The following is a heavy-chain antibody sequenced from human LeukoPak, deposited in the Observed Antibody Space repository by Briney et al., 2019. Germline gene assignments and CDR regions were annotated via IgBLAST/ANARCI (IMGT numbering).Heavy chain of an antibody. CDR3: ARDSPEFQVDY. V-gene: IGHV3-30-3*01. D-gene: IGHD3-10*01. CDR1: GFTFRDAG. J-gene: IGHJ4*02. CDR2: ISYDGSNK. Sequence: GGSLRLSCAASGFTFRDAGMSWVRQAPGKGLEWVAVISYDGSNKYYADSVKGRFTISRDNSKNTLYLQMNSLRAEDTAVYYCARDSPEFQVDYWGQGTLVTVSS.